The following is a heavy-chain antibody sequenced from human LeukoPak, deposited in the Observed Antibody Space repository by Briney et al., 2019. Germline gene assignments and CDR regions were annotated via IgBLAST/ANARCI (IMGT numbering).Heavy chain of an antibody. Sequence: SETLSLTCAVYGGSFSGYYWSWIRQPPGKGPEWIGEINHSGSTNYNPSLKSRVTISVDTSKNQFSLKLSSVTAADTAVYYCARRRRLNYYYYGMDVWGQGTTVTVSS. CDR1: GGSFSGYY. D-gene: IGHD2-8*01. J-gene: IGHJ6*02. CDR2: INHSGST. V-gene: IGHV4-34*01. CDR3: ARRRRLNYYYYGMDV.